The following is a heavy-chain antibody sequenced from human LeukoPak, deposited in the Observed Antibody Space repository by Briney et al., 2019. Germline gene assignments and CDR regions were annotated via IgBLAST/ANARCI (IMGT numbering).Heavy chain of an antibody. V-gene: IGHV4-59*01. D-gene: IGHD7-27*01. CDR3: ARDRANWGSRDAFDI. J-gene: IGHJ3*02. Sequence: PSETLSLTCTVSGGSISSYFWGWIRQPPGKGLEWIGYIYYTGSTNYNPSLKSRVTMSVDTSKNQFSLDLSSVTTADTAVYFCARDRANWGSRDAFDIWGRGTMVTVSS. CDR2: IYYTGST. CDR1: GGSISSYF.